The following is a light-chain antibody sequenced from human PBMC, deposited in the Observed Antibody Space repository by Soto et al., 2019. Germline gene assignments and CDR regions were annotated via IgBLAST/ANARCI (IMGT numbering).Light chain of an antibody. CDR1: QSISSW. CDR3: QQYKSYSRT. V-gene: IGKV1-5*01. CDR2: DAS. J-gene: IGKJ1*01. Sequence: DIQMTQSPSTLSASVGDRVTITCRASQSISSWLAWYQQKPGKAPKLLIYDASSLDSGVPSRYSGSGSGTEFTLTIRSLQPDDFATYYCQQYKSYSRTFGQGTKVEIK.